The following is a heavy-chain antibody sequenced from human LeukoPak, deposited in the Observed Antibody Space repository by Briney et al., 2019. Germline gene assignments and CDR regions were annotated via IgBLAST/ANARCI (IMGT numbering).Heavy chain of an antibody. CDR3: ARDDDTSSHYSLFEY. D-gene: IGHD3-22*01. V-gene: IGHV3-33*01. J-gene: IGHJ4*02. Sequence: GGSLRLSCAASGFSLIKYGMHWVRQAPGKGLEWGAVFWAHGRSQYYADSVKSRFTISRDAATNTLYLQMNSLRAEDTAIYYCARDDDTSSHYSLFEYWGLGTRVTVSS. CDR2: FWAHGRSQ. CDR1: GFSLIKYG.